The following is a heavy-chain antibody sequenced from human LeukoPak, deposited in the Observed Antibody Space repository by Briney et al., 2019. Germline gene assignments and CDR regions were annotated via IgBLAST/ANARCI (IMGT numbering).Heavy chain of an antibody. V-gene: IGHV4-34*01. Sequence: SETLSLTCAVYGGSLSGYYWSWIRQPPGKGLEWIGEINHSGSTNYNPSLKRRVTISVDTSKNQFSLKLSSVTAADTAVYYCARAVGGDGSGSLWGPGTLVTVSS. CDR1: GGSLSGYY. D-gene: IGHD3-10*01. J-gene: IGHJ4*02. CDR3: ARAVGGDGSGSL. CDR2: INHSGST.